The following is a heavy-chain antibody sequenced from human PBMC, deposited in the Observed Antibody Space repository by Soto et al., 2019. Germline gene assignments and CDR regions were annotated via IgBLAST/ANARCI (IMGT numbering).Heavy chain of an antibody. V-gene: IGHV4-39*01. CDR3: ARLGGFCSSTNCYGYYAMDV. Sequence: SETLSLTCAVSGGSITSSSYSWGWVRQPPGKGLEWIATFYYTEYTTHYNPSLKSRVTISIDTSKNQFSLILTSVTAADTAVYYCARLGGFCSSTNCYGYYAMDVWGQGTTVTVPS. J-gene: IGHJ6*02. CDR1: GGSITSSSYS. CDR2: FYYTEYTT. D-gene: IGHD2-2*01.